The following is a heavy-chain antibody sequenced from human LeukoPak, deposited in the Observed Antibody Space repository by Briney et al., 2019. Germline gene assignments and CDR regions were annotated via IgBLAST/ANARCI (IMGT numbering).Heavy chain of an antibody. CDR2: INWDGGST. Sequence: GGSLRLSCAASGFRFDDYSMNWVRHVPGKGLEWVAGINWDGGSTGYRDSMKGRFTISRDNAKNSLYLQMNSLRVEDTAIYYCGRVHCSTNSCYDYYDYYMAVSGNGTTVTVSS. CDR3: GRVHCSTNSCYDYYDYYMAV. CDR1: GFRFDDYS. J-gene: IGHJ6*03. V-gene: IGHV3-20*04. D-gene: IGHD2-2*01.